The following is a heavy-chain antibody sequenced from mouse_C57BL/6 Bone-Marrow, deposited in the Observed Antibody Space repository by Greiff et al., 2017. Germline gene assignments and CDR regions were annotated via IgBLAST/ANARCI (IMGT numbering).Heavy chain of an antibody. Sequence: EVKLVESGGGLVKPGGSLKLSCAASGFTFSSYAMSWVRQTPVKRLEWVATISDGGSYTYYPDNVQGRFTISRDNAKNNLYLHMSHLKSEDTSMCYCARDDNFDYWGQGTTLTVSS. CDR2: ISDGGSYT. CDR3: ARDDNFDY. CDR1: GFTFSSYA. V-gene: IGHV5-4*01. J-gene: IGHJ2*01.